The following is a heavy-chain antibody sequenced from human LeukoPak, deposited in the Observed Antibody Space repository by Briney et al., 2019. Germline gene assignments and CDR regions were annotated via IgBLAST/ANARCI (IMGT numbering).Heavy chain of an antibody. V-gene: IGHV4-39*01. J-gene: IGHJ4*02. CDR1: GASFSSGDQY. CDR2: IHPSGRL. CDR3: ARRNGTWYFYFDY. Sequence: SETLSLTCTGSGASFSSGDQYWNWIRQSPGKGLEWIGSIHPSGRLYNNPSLESRVTISVDTSKNQFSLKLTSVTAADTAVYYCARRNGTWYFYFDYWGQGTLVTVSS. D-gene: IGHD6-13*01.